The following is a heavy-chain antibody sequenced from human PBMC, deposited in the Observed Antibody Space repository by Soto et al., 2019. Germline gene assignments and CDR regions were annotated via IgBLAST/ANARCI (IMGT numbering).Heavy chain of an antibody. V-gene: IGHV5-10-1*01. CDR3: AKGATKYTGSPTPFDS. D-gene: IGHD1-26*01. J-gene: IGHJ4*02. CDR1: GYSFTNHW. CDR2: VDPSDSHT. Sequence: GESLKISCKGSGYSFTNHWITWVRQMPGKGLEWMGRVDPSDSHTNYSPSFQGHVTMSADKSISTAYLQWSSLKASDTAIYYCAKGATKYTGSPTPFDSWGQGTQVTVSS.